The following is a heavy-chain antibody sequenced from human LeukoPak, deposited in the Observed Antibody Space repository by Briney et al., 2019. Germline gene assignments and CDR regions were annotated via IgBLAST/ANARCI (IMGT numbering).Heavy chain of an antibody. CDR3: ARDGGKGDYFRY. J-gene: IGHJ4*02. Sequence: SETLSLTCTVSGYSISSGYYWGWIRQPPGKGLEWIGYIYYSGSTNYNPSLKSRVTMSVDTSKNQFSLKLSSVTAADTAVYYCARDGGKGDYFRYWGQGTLVTVSS. CDR1: GYSISSGYY. D-gene: IGHD4-23*01. V-gene: IGHV4-38-2*02. CDR2: IYYSGST.